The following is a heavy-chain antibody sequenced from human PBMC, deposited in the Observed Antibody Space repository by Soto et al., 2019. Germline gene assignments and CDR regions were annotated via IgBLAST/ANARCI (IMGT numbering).Heavy chain of an antibody. CDR2: IIPIFGTA. V-gene: IGHV1-69*13. CDR3: ARVSVDSSGYYTRYDYHGMDV. J-gene: IGHJ6*02. CDR1: GCTISVYA. D-gene: IGHD3-22*01. Sequence: SAVKGSGTASGCTISVYAISCVRQAPGERLERSGGIIPIFGTANYAQKFQGRVTITADESPSTAYMELSSLRSEDTAVYYCARVSVDSSGYYTRYDYHGMDVWGQGTTVTVSS.